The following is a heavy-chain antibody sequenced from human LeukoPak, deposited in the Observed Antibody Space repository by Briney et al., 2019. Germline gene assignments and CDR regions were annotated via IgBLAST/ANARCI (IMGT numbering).Heavy chain of an antibody. Sequence: PGGSLRLSYAASGFTFTTYAMSWVRQAPGKGLEWVSSVSKSDGTTYYADSVKGRLTISRDNSKNTLHLQMNGLRAEDTAVYYCARGSYGMDVWGQGTTVTVSS. CDR1: GFTFTTYA. CDR3: ARGSYGMDV. V-gene: IGHV3-23*01. CDR2: VSKSDGTT. J-gene: IGHJ6*02.